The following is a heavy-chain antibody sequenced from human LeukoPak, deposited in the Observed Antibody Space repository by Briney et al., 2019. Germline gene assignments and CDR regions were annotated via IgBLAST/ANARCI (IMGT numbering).Heavy chain of an antibody. Sequence: PSETLSLTCTVSGGSISSYYWSWIRQPRGKGLEWIGYIYYSGSTNYNPSLKSRVTISVDMSKNQFSPKLSSVTAADTAVYYCARERNYYGSGSYFYYFDYWGQGTLVTVSS. CDR1: GGSISSYY. CDR3: ARERNYYGSGSYFYYFDY. D-gene: IGHD3-10*01. V-gene: IGHV4-59*01. J-gene: IGHJ4*02. CDR2: IYYSGST.